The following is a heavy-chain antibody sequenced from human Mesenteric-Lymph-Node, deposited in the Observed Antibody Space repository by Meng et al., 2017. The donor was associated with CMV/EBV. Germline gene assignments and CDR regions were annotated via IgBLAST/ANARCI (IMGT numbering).Heavy chain of an antibody. D-gene: IGHD5-18*01. CDR2: INHSGST. J-gene: IGHJ4*02. CDR3: ARGKRGYSYGLVDY. V-gene: IGHV4-34*01. CDR1: GGSFNNYY. Sequence: SETLSLTCAVYGGSFNNYYWSWIRQPPGKGLEWIGEINHSGSTNYNPSLKSRVTISVDTSKNQFSLKLSSVTAADTAVYYCARGKRGYSYGLVDYWGQGTLVTVSS.